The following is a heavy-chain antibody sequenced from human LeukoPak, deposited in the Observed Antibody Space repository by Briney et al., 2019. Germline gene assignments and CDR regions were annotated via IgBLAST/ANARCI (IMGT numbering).Heavy chain of an antibody. J-gene: IGHJ5*02. CDR2: ISGSGGST. D-gene: IGHD4-11*01. Sequence: GGSLRLSCVASGFTFSSFAMTWVRQAPGKGLEWVSAISGSGGSTYYADSVKGRFTISRDNSKNTLYLQMNSLRAEDTAVYYCAKGPYSNYPNWFDPWGQGTLVTVSS. CDR3: AKGPYSNYPNWFDP. CDR1: GFTFSSFA. V-gene: IGHV3-23*01.